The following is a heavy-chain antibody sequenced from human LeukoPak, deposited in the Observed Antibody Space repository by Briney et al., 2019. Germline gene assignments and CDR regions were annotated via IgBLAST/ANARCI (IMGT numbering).Heavy chain of an antibody. J-gene: IGHJ4*02. CDR3: ARINSGSYSG. Sequence: GGSLRLSGAASGFTFSSYSMNWVRQAPGKGREGGSSISSSSSYIYYADSVKGRFTISRDNAKNSLYLQMNSLRAEDTAVYYCARINSGSYSGWGQGTLVTVSS. CDR2: ISSSSSYI. CDR1: GFTFSSYS. V-gene: IGHV3-21*01. D-gene: IGHD1-26*01.